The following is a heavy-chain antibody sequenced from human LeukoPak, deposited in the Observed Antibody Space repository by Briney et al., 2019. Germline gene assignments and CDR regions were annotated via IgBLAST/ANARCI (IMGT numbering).Heavy chain of an antibody. V-gene: IGHV3-15*01. CDR1: GFTFSNAW. Sequence: GGSLRLSCAASGFTFSNAWMSWVRQAPGKGLEWVGRVKAKTDGGTTDYAAPVKGRFTISRDDSKNMLYLQMNSLKTEDTALYYCHSGSYLNAEYFQHWGQGTLVTVSS. D-gene: IGHD1-26*01. CDR3: HSGSYLNAEYFQH. J-gene: IGHJ1*01. CDR2: VKAKTDGGTT.